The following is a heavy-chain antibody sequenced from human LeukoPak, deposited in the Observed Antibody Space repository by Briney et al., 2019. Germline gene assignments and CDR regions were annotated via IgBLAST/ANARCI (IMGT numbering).Heavy chain of an antibody. CDR1: GYTFTGYY. CDR2: INPNSGGT. V-gene: IGHV1-2*04. D-gene: IGHD6-13*01. J-gene: IGHJ4*02. CDR3: ARVAYSSSWLGSYYFDY. Sequence: RASVKVSCKASGYTFTGYYMHWVRQAPGQGLEWMGWINPNSGGTNYAQKFQGWVIMTRDTSISTAYMELSRLRSDDTAVYYCARVAYSSSWLGSYYFDYWGQGTLVTVSS.